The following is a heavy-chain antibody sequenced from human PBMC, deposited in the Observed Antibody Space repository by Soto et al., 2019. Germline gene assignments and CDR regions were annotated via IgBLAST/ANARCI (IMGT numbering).Heavy chain of an antibody. V-gene: IGHV1-18*01. CDR2: ISAYNGNT. D-gene: IGHD4-17*01. CDR3: ARDRGGRGATVTTSIDY. CDR1: GYTFTSYG. Sequence: QVQLVQSGAEVKKPGASVKVSCKASGYTFTSYGISWVRQAPGQGLEWMGWISAYNGNTNYAQKLQGRVTMTTDTSTSTAYMELRSLRSDDTAAYYCARDRGGRGATVTTSIDYWGHGTLVTVSS. J-gene: IGHJ4*01.